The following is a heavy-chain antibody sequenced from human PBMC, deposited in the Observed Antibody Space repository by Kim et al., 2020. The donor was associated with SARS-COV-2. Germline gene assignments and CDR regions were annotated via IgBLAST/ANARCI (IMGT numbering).Heavy chain of an antibody. D-gene: IGHD2-15*01. J-gene: IGHJ4*02. CDR3: ARVKSYGSEKSFDY. V-gene: IGHV4-30-4*07. Sequence: NPSLKSRLTMSLATSKNHFSLNLTSVTAADTAVYYCARVKSYGSEKSFDYWGQGALVTVSS.